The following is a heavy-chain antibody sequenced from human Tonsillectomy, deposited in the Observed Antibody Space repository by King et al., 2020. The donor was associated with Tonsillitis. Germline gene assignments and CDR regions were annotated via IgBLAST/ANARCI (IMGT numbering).Heavy chain of an antibody. J-gene: IGHJ4*02. Sequence: QLVQSGAEVKKPGSSVKVSCKASGDTFSSHAITWVRQAPGQGFEWMGRIIPIIGIVNYAQKFQGRVTITADKSTSTVYMELSSLRSEDTAVHYCARGLYDSSGFTLGFWGQGTLVTVSS. CDR3: ARGLYDSSGFTLGF. CDR2: IIPIIGIV. D-gene: IGHD3-22*01. V-gene: IGHV1-69*04. CDR1: GDTFSSHA.